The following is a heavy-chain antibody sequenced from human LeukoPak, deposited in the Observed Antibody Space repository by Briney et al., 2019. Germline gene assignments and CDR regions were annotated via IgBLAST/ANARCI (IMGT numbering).Heavy chain of an antibody. CDR3: TRALMNYDTLAGYEYYLDY. D-gene: IGHD3-9*01. CDR1: GYTFTSYD. J-gene: IGHJ4*02. V-gene: IGHV1-8*01. Sequence: GASVKVSCKAPGYTFTSYDINWVRQATGQGLEWMGWMIPHSGNTDYAQKFQGRVTMTRNNATSTAYMELGSLTSEDTAVYYCTRALMNYDTLAGYEYYLDYWGQGTLVTVPS. CDR2: MIPHSGNT.